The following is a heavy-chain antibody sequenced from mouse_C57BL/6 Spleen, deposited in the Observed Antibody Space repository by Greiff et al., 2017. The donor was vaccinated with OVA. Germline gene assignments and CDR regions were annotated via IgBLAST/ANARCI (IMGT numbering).Heavy chain of an antibody. CDR2: IYPRSGNT. V-gene: IGHV1-81*01. CDR3: AAPYYYGSSGAY. D-gene: IGHD1-1*01. J-gene: IGHJ3*01. Sequence: QVQLKESGAELARPGASVKLSCKASGYTFTSYGISWVKQRTGQGLEWIGEIYPRSGNTYYNEKFKGKATLTADKSSSTAYMELRSLTSEDSAVYFCAAPYYYGSSGAYWGQGTLVTVSA. CDR1: GYTFTSYG.